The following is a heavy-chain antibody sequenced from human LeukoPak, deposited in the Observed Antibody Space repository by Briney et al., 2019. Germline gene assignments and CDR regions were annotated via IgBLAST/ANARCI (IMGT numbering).Heavy chain of an antibody. V-gene: IGHV3-21*01. J-gene: IGHJ4*02. D-gene: IGHD5-18*01. CDR1: GFTFSSYS. CDR2: ISSSSSYI. CDR3: ARANTAMVSEYSDS. Sequence: GGSLRLSCAASGFTFSSYSMNWVRQAPGKGLEWVSSISSSSSYIYYADSVKGRFTISRDNAKNSLYLQMNSLRAEDTAVYYCARANTAMVSEYSDSWGQGTLVTVSS.